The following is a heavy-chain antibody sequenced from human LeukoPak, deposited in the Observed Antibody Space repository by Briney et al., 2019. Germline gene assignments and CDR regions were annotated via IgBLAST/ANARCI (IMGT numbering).Heavy chain of an antibody. J-gene: IGHJ5*02. CDR3: SKDLTSDFGGGLDP. D-gene: IGHD3-10*01. V-gene: IGHV3-30*02. CDR1: GFTFSNYG. CDR2: ISFDGSQK. Sequence: GGSLRLSCAASGFTFSNYGMHWVRQAPGKGLEWVALISFDGSQKCYADSVKGRFTISRDNSKSTVYLQMNSLRVEDAAVYYCSKDLTSDFGGGLDPWGQGTLVTVSS.